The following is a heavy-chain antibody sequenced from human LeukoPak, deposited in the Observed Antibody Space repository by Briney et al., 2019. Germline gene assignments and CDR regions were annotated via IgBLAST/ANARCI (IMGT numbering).Heavy chain of an antibody. D-gene: IGHD3-3*01. V-gene: IGHV3-21*01. J-gene: IGHJ4*02. CDR3: ARGAFAFWSGYQDF. CDR2: ISSSGTYI. Sequence: GGSPRLSCTDSGFTFINYSMNWVRRAPGKGLEWVSSISSSGTYIYYGDSVKGRFTISRDNAKNSLYLQMNSLRAEDTAVYYCARGAFAFWSGYQDFWGQGTLVTVSS. CDR1: GFTFINYS.